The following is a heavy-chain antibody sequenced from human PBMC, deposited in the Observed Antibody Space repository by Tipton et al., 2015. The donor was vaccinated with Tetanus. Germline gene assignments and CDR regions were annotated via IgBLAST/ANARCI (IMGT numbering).Heavy chain of an antibody. Sequence: TLSLTCTVSGGSISNYYWRWIRQPPGKGLEWIGYIYYSGSTNYNPPLKSRVTISVDTSKNQFSLNLSSVTAADTAVYYCARGTTLDYWGQGTLVTVSS. CDR2: IYYSGST. CDR1: GGSISNYY. V-gene: IGHV4-59*01. J-gene: IGHJ4*02. D-gene: IGHD4-11*01. CDR3: ARGTTLDY.